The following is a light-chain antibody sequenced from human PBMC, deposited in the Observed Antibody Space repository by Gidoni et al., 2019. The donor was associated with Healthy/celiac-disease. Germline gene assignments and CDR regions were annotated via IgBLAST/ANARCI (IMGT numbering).Light chain of an antibody. V-gene: IGKV1-33*01. J-gene: IGKJ2*01. Sequence: DIQMTQSPSSLSASVGDRVTITCQASQDISNYLNWYQQKAGKAPKLLIYDASHLETGVPSRFSGSGSGTDFTFTISSLQPEDIATYYCQQYDNLPVTFGQXTKLEIK. CDR1: QDISNY. CDR3: QQYDNLPVT. CDR2: DAS.